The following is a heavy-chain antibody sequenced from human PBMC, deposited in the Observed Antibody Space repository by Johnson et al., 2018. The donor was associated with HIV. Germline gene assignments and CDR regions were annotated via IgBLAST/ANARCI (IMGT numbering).Heavy chain of an antibody. V-gene: IGHV3-66*01. CDR3: ARERGLGHAFDI. D-gene: IGHD7-27*01. Sequence: VLLLESGGGLVQPGGSLRLSCAASGFTVSSNYMNWVRQAPGKGLDWVSLIYSGDRTYYADSVKGRFSISRDNSKNTLYLQINSLRAEDTAVYYCARERGLGHAFDIWGQGTMVTVSS. J-gene: IGHJ3*02. CDR2: IYSGDRT. CDR1: GFTVSSNY.